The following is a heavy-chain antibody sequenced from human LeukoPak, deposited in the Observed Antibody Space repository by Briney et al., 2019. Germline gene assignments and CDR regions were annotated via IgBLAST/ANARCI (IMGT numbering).Heavy chain of an antibody. CDR1: GFPFSTYW. J-gene: IGHJ4*02. D-gene: IGHD2-2*01. Sequence: PGESLRLSCAASGFPFSTYWMSWVRQAPGKGLEWVANIKQDGSEKYYVDSVKGRFTISRDNSRNTLYLQMNSLRAGDTAVYYCAKSFRSTSLDYWGQGTLVTVSS. CDR2: IKQDGSEK. CDR3: AKSFRSTSLDY. V-gene: IGHV3-7*03.